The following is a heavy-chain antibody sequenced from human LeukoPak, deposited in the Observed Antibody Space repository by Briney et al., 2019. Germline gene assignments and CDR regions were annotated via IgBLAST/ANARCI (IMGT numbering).Heavy chain of an antibody. CDR2: IYYSGST. J-gene: IGHJ5*02. CDR1: GGSISSYY. Sequence: SETLSLTCTVSGGSISSYYWSWIRQPPGKGPEWIGYIYYSGSTNYNPSLKSRVTISVDTSKNQFSLKLSSVTAADTAVYYCARVDYSWFDPWGQGTLVTVSS. V-gene: IGHV4-59*01. CDR3: ARVDYSWFDP. D-gene: IGHD2-15*01.